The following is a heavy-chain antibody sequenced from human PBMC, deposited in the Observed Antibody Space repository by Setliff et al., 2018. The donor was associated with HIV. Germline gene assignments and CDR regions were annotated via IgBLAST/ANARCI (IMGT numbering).Heavy chain of an antibody. Sequence: GASVKVSCKTSGGTFSSFVITWVRQAPGQRLEWMGWINAGNGNTKYSQKFQGRVTITSNTAASTAYMELSSLRSDDTAVYYCARESRDIVVVIAPKTEPYYYYGMDVWGEGTTVTVSS. D-gene: IGHD2-15*01. CDR1: GGTFSSFV. J-gene: IGHJ6*04. CDR3: ARESRDIVVVIAPKTEPYYYYGMDV. CDR2: INAGNGNT. V-gene: IGHV1-3*01.